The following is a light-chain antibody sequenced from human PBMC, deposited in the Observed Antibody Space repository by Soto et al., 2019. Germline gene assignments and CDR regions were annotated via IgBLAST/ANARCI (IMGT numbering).Light chain of an antibody. Sequence: DIQITQSPSCLSASVGDRVTITCRASQSISSYLNWYQQKPGKAPKLLIYDASNLETGVPSRFSGSGSGTDFTFTISSLQPEDIATYYCQQYDNLPFTFGPGTKVDIK. V-gene: IGKV1-33*01. CDR1: QSISSY. CDR2: DAS. J-gene: IGKJ3*01. CDR3: QQYDNLPFT.